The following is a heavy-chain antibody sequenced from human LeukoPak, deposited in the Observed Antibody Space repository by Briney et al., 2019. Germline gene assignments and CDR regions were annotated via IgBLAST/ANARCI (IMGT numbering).Heavy chain of an antibody. CDR2: INPNSGDT. D-gene: IGHD3-22*01. V-gene: IGHV1-2*02. CDR1: GYTFTGYY. CDR3: ARTLVVINDAFDI. J-gene: IGHJ3*02. Sequence: ASVKVSCKASGYTFTGYYMHWVRQAPGQGLEWMGWINPNSGDTNYAQKFQGRVSMTGDTSISAAYMELSRLRSDDTAVYYCARTLVVINDAFDIWGQGTMVTVSS.